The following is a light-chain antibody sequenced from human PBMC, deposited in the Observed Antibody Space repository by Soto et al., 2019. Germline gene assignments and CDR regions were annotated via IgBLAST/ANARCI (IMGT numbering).Light chain of an antibody. Sequence: SSELTQPPSVSVGPGQTARITCGGSDIGGKSVHWYQQKPGQAPVLVVYDDTDRPSGIPERFSGSNSGNTATLTINTVAAGDEADYYCQVWDSNSDPLFGGGTQLTVL. CDR3: QVWDSNSDPL. J-gene: IGLJ3*02. V-gene: IGLV3-21*02. CDR2: DDT. CDR1: DIGGKS.